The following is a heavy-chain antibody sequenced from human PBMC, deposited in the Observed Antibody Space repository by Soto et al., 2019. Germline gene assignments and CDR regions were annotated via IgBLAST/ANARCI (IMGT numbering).Heavy chain of an antibody. CDR1: GGTFSSYA. V-gene: IGHV1-69*01. Sequence: QVQLVQSGAEVKKPGSSVKVSCKASGGTFSSYAISWVRQAPGQGLEWMGGIIPISGTANYAQKFQGRVTITADESTSTAYMEVSSLRSEDTAVYYWARSQGSSTSLEIYYYYYYGMDVWGQGTTVTVSS. CDR2: IIPISGTA. D-gene: IGHD2-2*01. J-gene: IGHJ6*02. CDR3: ARSQGSSTSLEIYYYYYYGMDV.